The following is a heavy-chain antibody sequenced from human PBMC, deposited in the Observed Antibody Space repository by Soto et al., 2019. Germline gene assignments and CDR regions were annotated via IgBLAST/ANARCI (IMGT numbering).Heavy chain of an antibody. CDR3: AMFFGSGFDY. J-gene: IGHJ4*02. CDR1: GFTFSTDS. CDR2: ISTSGATR. V-gene: IGHV3-48*02. D-gene: IGHD6-19*01. Sequence: EVQLVESGGGLVQPGGSLRLSCVASGFTFSTDSMNWVRQAPGKGLEWVAHISTSGATRYYADSVKGRVTISRDNAKTSLYLQMDSLRNEDTAVYYCAMFFGSGFDYWGQGTLVTVSS.